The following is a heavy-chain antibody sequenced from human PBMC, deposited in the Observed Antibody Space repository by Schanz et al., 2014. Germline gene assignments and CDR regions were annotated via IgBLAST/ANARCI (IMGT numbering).Heavy chain of an antibody. Sequence: VQLVESGGGLVQPRGSLRLSCAASEFSFSSFGMHWVRQAPGKGLEWVAVISDDGSNHYYPDSVKGRFTISRDNSKNTLYLQMNSLRSEDTAVYYCAKDVDFWSGYYLDYWGQGTLVTVSS. CDR3: AKDVDFWSGYYLDY. V-gene: IGHV3-30*18. CDR2: ISDDGSNH. J-gene: IGHJ4*02. CDR1: EFSFSSFG. D-gene: IGHD3-3*01.